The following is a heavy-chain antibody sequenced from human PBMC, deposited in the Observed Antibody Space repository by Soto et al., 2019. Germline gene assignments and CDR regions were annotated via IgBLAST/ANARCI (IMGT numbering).Heavy chain of an antibody. Sequence: PSQTLSLTCTVAEGYISNYDGSWIRQPPGKGLEWIGYIYYSGSTNYNPSLKSRVTISVDTSKNQFSLKLSSVTAADTAVYYCAREKNYGGKLKGPNAFDIWGQGTMVTVSS. CDR3: AREKNYGGKLKGPNAFDI. V-gene: IGHV4-59*01. CDR2: IYYSGST. J-gene: IGHJ3*02. D-gene: IGHD4-17*01. CDR1: EGYISNYD.